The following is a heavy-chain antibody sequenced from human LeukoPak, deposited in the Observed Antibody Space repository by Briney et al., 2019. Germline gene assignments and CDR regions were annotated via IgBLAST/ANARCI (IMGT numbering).Heavy chain of an antibody. J-gene: IGHJ5*02. D-gene: IGHD6-19*01. CDR1: GYTFTGYY. V-gene: IGHV1-2*02. CDR2: INPNSGGT. Sequence: ASVKVSCKASGYTFTGYYMHWVRQAPGQGLEWMGWINPNSGGTNYAQKFQGRVTMTRDTSISTAYMELSRLRSDDTAVYYCARDLSGGFSWNWFDPWGQGTLVTVSS. CDR3: ARDLSGGFSWNWFDP.